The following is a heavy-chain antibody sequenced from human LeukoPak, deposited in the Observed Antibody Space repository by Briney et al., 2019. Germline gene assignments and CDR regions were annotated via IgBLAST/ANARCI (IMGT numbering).Heavy chain of an antibody. CDR2: IYPGDSDT. J-gene: IGHJ6*02. D-gene: IGHD2-2*01. CDR1: GYLFTSYW. Sequence: GGSLQISCKGSGYLFTSYWIGWVRQMPGKGLEWMGIIYPGDSDTRYSPSFQGQVTISADKSISTAYPQWSSLKASDTAMYYCARLIGPSSTHYYYGMNVWGQGTTVTVSS. V-gene: IGHV5-51*01. CDR3: ARLIGPSSTHYYYGMNV.